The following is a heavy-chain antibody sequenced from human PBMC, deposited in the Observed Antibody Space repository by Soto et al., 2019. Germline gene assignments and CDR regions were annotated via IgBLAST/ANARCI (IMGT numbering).Heavy chain of an antibody. CDR3: AKKGSGSGSYYKYPVDH. J-gene: IGHJ5*02. V-gene: IGHV3-23*01. CDR1: GFTFSSYD. D-gene: IGHD3-10*01. CDR2: ISGSGAFT. Sequence: GGSLRLSCAASGFTFSSYDMXWVRQSPGKGLEWVSAISGSGAFTLYADSVKGRFTVSRDNSKNTLYLQMNSLRAEDTAVYYCAKKGSGSGSYYKYPVDHWGQGTLVTVSS.